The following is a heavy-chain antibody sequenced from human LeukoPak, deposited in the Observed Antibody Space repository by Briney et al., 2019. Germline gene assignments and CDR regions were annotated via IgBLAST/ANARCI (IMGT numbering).Heavy chain of an antibody. CDR2: IKSKTDGGTT. D-gene: IGHD6-13*01. V-gene: IGHV3-15*01. CDR1: GFTVSSNY. CDR3: TLGGAAAGLYYYYGMDV. J-gene: IGHJ6*02. Sequence: GGSLRLSCAASGFTVSSNYMSWVRQAPGKGLEWVGRIKSKTDGGTTDYAAPVKGRFTISRDDSKNTLYLQMNSLKTEDTAVYYCTLGGAAAGLYYYYGMDVWGQGTTVTVSS.